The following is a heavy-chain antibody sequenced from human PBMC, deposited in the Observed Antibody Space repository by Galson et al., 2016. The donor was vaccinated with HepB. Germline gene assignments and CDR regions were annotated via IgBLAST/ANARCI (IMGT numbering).Heavy chain of an antibody. Sequence: SLRLSCAASGFTFSNYGMHWVRQAPGKGLEWVALIWSDESIKHNADSVKGRFTISRDNSESTVYLQMNSLRVEDTAVYYCARDRLGGRPTYYYYYDMDVWGQGTTVTVSS. CDR2: IWSDESIK. CDR3: ARDRLGGRPTYYYYYDMDV. V-gene: IGHV3-33*01. CDR1: GFTFSNYG. D-gene: IGHD5-12*01. J-gene: IGHJ6*02.